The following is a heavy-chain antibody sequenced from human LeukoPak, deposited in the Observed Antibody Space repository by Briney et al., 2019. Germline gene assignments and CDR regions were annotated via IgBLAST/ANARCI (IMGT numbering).Heavy chain of an antibody. CDR3: ARATSGAAGGAFDI. J-gene: IGHJ3*02. V-gene: IGHV4-61*02. CDR2: IYTSGST. D-gene: IGHD6-25*01. CDR1: GGSISSGSYY. Sequence: SETLSLTCTVSGGSISSGSYYWSWIRQPAGKGLEWIGRIYTSGSTNYNPSLKSRVTISVDTSKNQFFLKLSSVTAADTAVYYCARATSGAAGGAFDIWGQGTMVTVSS.